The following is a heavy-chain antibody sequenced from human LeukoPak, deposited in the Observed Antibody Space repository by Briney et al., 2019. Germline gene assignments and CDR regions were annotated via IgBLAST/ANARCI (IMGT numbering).Heavy chain of an antibody. Sequence: GGSLRLSCAASGFTFSSYAMSWARQAPGKGLEWVSAISGSGGSTYYADSVKGRFTTSRDNSKNTLYLQMNSLRAEDTAVYYCAKDLGSGTADFDYWGQGTLVTVSS. V-gene: IGHV3-23*01. D-gene: IGHD2-15*01. CDR1: GFTFSSYA. CDR2: ISGSGGST. J-gene: IGHJ4*02. CDR3: AKDLGSGTADFDY.